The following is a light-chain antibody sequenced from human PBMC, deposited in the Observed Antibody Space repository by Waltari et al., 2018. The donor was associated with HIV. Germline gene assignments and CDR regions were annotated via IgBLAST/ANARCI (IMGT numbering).Light chain of an antibody. CDR2: GAS. J-gene: IGKJ3*01. CDR1: QSLSSSY. CDR3: QQYGSSPPIT. Sequence: EIVLTQFPGTLSLSPGERATLYCRASQSLSSSYLAWYQQKPGQAPRLLIYGASSRATGIPDRFSGSGSGTDFTLTISRLEPEDFAVYYCQQYGSSPPITFGPGTKVDIK. V-gene: IGKV3-20*01.